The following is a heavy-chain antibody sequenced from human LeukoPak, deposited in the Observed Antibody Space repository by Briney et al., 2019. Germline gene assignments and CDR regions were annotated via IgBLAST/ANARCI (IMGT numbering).Heavy chain of an antibody. J-gene: IGHJ4*02. CDR2: IRYDGSNK. Sequence: GGSLRLSCAASGFTFSSYGMHWVCQAPGKGLEWVAFIRYDGSNKYYADSVKGRFTISRDNSKNTLYLQMNSLRAEDTAVYYCAKFLRVTTVTTYDFDYWGQGTLVTVSS. V-gene: IGHV3-30*02. CDR3: AKFLRVTTVTTYDFDY. D-gene: IGHD4-17*01. CDR1: GFTFSSYG.